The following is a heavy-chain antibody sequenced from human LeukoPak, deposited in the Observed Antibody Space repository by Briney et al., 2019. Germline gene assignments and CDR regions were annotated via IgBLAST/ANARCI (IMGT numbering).Heavy chain of an antibody. CDR1: GDSVTSSSYS. J-gene: IGHJ3*02. Sequence: ASETLSLTCTVSGDSVTSSSYSWGWIRQSPGKGLEWIGTIYYYGSTNYNPSLKRRVTLSVDTSKNQFSLNLSSVTAADTAVFYCARLSTWNDGVDAFDIWGQGTMVTVSS. CDR2: IYYYGST. CDR3: ARLSTWNDGVDAFDI. V-gene: IGHV4-39*07. D-gene: IGHD1-1*01.